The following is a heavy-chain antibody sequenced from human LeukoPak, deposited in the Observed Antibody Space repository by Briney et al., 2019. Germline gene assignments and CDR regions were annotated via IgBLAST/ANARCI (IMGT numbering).Heavy chain of an antibody. Sequence: GGSLRLSCAASGFTFRSYGMHWVRQAPGKGLEGVAVISYDGSTKYYADSVKGRFTISRDNSKNTLYLQMNSLRPEDTAVYYCAKPRIPVAGTDLDFWGQGTLVTVSS. CDR1: GFTFRSYG. V-gene: IGHV3-30*18. D-gene: IGHD6-19*01. J-gene: IGHJ4*02. CDR2: ISYDGSTK. CDR3: AKPRIPVAGTDLDF.